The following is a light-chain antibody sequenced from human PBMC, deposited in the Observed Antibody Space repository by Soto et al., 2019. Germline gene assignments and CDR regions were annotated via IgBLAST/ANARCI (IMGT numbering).Light chain of an antibody. CDR1: QSVSSY. Sequence: EIVLTQSPATLSLSPGERATLSCRASQSVSSYLAWYQQKPGQAPRLRIYDASNRATGIPARFSGSGSGTDFTLTISSLEPEDFAVYYCQQRINWPPITFGQGTRLEIK. V-gene: IGKV3-11*01. CDR2: DAS. CDR3: QQRINWPPIT. J-gene: IGKJ5*01.